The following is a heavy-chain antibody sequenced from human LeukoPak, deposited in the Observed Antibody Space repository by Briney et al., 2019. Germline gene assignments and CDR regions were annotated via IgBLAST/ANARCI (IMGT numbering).Heavy chain of an antibody. V-gene: IGHV3-9*01. Sequence: PGRSLRLSCAASGFRFDDYAMHWVRQAPGKGLEWVSGISWNSGSIGYADSVKGRFTISRDNAKNSLYLQMNSLRAEDTALYYCAKGHTVTTLSHWGQGTLVTVSS. CDR1: GFRFDDYA. CDR2: ISWNSGSI. CDR3: AKGHTVTTLSH. D-gene: IGHD4-17*01. J-gene: IGHJ4*02.